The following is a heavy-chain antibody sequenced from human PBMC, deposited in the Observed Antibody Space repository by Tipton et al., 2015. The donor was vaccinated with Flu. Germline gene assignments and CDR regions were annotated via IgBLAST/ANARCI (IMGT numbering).Heavy chain of an antibody. CDR3: ARRDYSNYVSEPKNWFDP. V-gene: IGHV4-59*08. D-gene: IGHD4-11*01. J-gene: IGHJ5*02. Sequence: QLVQSGGGLVQPGGSLGLSCSASGFNLSSYEMNWVRQAPGKGLEWIGNVHQAGSTYYNPSLRSRVTISLDRPKNQFSLRLTSVTAADTAVYYCARRDYSNYVSEPKNWFDPWGQGTLVTVSS. CDR2: VHQAGST. CDR1: GFNLSSYE.